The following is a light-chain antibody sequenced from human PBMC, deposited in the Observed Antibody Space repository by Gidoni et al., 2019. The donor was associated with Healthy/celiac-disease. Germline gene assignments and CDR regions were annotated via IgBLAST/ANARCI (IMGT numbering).Light chain of an antibody. CDR2: EVS. V-gene: IGLV2-14*01. Sequence: QSALTQPASLSGSPGQSITISCTGTSSDVGGYNYVSWYQQHPGKAPKLMIYEVSNRPSGVSNRFSGSKSGNTASLTISGLQAEDEADYYCSSYTSSGSWVFGGGTKLTVL. CDR3: SSYTSSGSWV. J-gene: IGLJ3*02. CDR1: SSDVGGYNY.